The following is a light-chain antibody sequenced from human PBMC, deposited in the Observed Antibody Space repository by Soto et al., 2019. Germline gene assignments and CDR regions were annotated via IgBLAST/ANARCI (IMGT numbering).Light chain of an antibody. CDR1: QSIGSW. J-gene: IGKJ1*01. Sequence: DIQMTQSPSTLSASVGDRVTITCRASQSIGSWLAWYQQKPGKAPKLLIYDAPSLESGVPSRFSGSGSGTEFTLTISSLQPDDFATYYCQQYNSYAWTFGQGTKVEIK. CDR2: DAP. CDR3: QQYNSYAWT. V-gene: IGKV1-5*01.